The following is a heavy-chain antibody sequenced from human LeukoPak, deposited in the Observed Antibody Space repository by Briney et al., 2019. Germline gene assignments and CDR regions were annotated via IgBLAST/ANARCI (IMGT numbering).Heavy chain of an antibody. D-gene: IGHD1-26*01. CDR1: GFTFSSYS. Sequence: GGSLRLSCAASGFTFSSYSMNWVRQAPGKGLEWVSSISSSSSYIYYADSVKGRFTISRDNAKNALYLQMDSLRAEDTAVYYCARGGIITSYAFEIWGQGAMVTVSS. CDR2: ISSSSSYI. J-gene: IGHJ3*02. V-gene: IGHV3-21*01. CDR3: ARGGIITSYAFEI.